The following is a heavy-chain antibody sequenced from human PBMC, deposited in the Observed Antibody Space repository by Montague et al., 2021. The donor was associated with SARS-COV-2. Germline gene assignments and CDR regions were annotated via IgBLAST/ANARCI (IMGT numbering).Heavy chain of an antibody. V-gene: IGHV4-38-2*02. J-gene: IGHJ6*02. Sequence: SETLSLTYTVSGYSITHAYYGGWIRQPPGKGLEWIGNIWHGGSTYYNPSLKSRVTISVDTSNNQFSLKLTSVTAADTAVYYCARTSQYCTPTNCYLPNAMDVWGQGTTVTVSS. CDR3: ARTSQYCTPTNCYLPNAMDV. CDR2: IWHGGST. CDR1: GYSITHAYY. D-gene: IGHD2-8*01.